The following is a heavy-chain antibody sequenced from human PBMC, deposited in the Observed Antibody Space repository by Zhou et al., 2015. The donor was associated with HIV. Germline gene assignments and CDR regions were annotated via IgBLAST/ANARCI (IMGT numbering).Heavy chain of an antibody. CDR2: IIPIFGTA. J-gene: IGHJ4*02. V-gene: IGHV1-69*12. CDR1: GGTFSSYA. CDR3: ASLLRAATLRGDCSSTSCANDY. D-gene: IGHD2-2*01. Sequence: QVQLVQSGAEVKKPGSSVKVSCKASGGTFSSYAISWVRQAPGQGLEWMGGIIPIFGTANYAQKFQGRVTITADESTSTAYMELSSLRSEDTAVYYCASLLRAATLRGDCSSTSCANDYWGQGTLVTVSS.